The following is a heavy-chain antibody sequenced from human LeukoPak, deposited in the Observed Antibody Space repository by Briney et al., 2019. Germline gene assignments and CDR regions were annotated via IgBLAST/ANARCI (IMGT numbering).Heavy chain of an antibody. Sequence: GRSLRLSCAASGFTFSSYAMHWVRQAPGKGLEWVAVISYDGSNKYYADSVKGRFTISRDNSKNTLYLQMNSLRAEDTAVYYCAKAAGKENGYDFFFEHWGQGTLVTVSS. CDR2: ISYDGSNK. CDR1: GFTFSSYA. J-gene: IGHJ4*02. CDR3: AKAAGKENGYDFFFEH. D-gene: IGHD3-3*01. V-gene: IGHV3-30-3*01.